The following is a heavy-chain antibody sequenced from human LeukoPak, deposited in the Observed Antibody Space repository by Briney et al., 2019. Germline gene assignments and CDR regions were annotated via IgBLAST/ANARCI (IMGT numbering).Heavy chain of an antibody. V-gene: IGHV3-30*04. CDR1: GFTFSSYA. J-gene: IGHJ4*02. CDR2: ISYDGSNK. CDR3: ARARGIVVVADMGY. Sequence: GGSLRLSCAASGFTFSSYAMHWVRQAPGKGLEWVAVISYDGSNKYYADSVKGRFTISRGNSKNTLYLQMNSLRAEDTAVYYCARARGIVVVADMGYWGQGTLVTVSS. D-gene: IGHD2-21*01.